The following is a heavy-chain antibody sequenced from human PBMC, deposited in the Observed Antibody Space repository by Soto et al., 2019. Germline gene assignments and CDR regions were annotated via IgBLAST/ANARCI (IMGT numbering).Heavy chain of an antibody. Sequence: QVQLQESGPGLVKPSQTLSLTCTVSGGSISSDDYYWSWIRQSPGRGLEWLGYIYFSGDTYYNPSLKSRLIISIDASKNQFSLKLRSMTAADTAVYYCARSTGRYWGPGTLVTVSS. CDR1: GGSISSDDYY. CDR2: IYFSGDT. V-gene: IGHV4-30-4*01. CDR3: ARSTGRY. D-gene: IGHD2-21*01. J-gene: IGHJ4*02.